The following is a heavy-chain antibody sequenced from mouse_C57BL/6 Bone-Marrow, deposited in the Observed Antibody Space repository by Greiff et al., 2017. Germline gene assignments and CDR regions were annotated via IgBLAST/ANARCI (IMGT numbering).Heavy chain of an antibody. CDR2: SRNKANDYTT. CDR3: ARDADYGNSRDWYFDV. Sequence: EVQLVESGGGLVQSGRSLRLSCATSGFTFSDFYMEWVRQAPGKGLEWIAASRNKANDYTTEYSASVKGRFIVSRVTSQSILYLQMNALRAEDTAIYYCARDADYGNSRDWYFDVWGTGTTVTVSS. CDR1: GFTFSDFY. V-gene: IGHV7-1*01. D-gene: IGHD2-1*01. J-gene: IGHJ1*03.